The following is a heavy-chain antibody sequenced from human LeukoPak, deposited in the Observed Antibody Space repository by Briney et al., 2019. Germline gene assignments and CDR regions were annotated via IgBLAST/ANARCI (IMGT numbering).Heavy chain of an antibody. J-gene: IGHJ6*04. CDR1: GGTFSSYA. Sequence: SVKVSCKASGGTFSSYAISWVRQAPGQGLEWRGGIIPIFGTANYAQKFQGRVTITTDESTSTAYMELSSLRSEDTAVYYCARGSPLTGYQMDVWGKGTTVTVSS. V-gene: IGHV1-69*05. CDR3: ARGSPLTGYQMDV. D-gene: IGHD3-9*01. CDR2: IIPIFGTA.